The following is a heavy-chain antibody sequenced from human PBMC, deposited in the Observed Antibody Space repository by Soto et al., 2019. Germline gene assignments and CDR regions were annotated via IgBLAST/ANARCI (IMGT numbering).Heavy chain of an antibody. D-gene: IGHD6-13*01. V-gene: IGHV3-33*01. CDR3: ARWGIAAGDY. J-gene: IGHJ4*02. Sequence: QVQLVESGGGVVQPGRSLRLSCAASGFTFSSYGMHWVRQSPGKGLEWAAVIWYDGSNKYYADYVKGRFTISRDNSKNTLYLQSNGLRGEVTAVYYCARWGIAAGDYWGQGTLVTVSS. CDR2: IWYDGSNK. CDR1: GFTFSSYG.